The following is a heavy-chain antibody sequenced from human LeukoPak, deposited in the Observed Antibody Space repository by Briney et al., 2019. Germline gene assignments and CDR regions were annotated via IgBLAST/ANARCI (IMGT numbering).Heavy chain of an antibody. CDR1: GDSGNSAA. Sequence: SQTLSLTCAISGDSGNSAAWNWIRQSPSRGLEWLGRTYYRSKWYNDYAVSVKSRITINPDTSKNQFSLQLNSVTPEDTAVYYCAREGGSSSWSDWFDPWGQGTLVTVSS. CDR2: TYYRSKWYN. CDR3: AREGGSSSWSDWFDP. D-gene: IGHD6-13*01. V-gene: IGHV6-1*01. J-gene: IGHJ5*02.